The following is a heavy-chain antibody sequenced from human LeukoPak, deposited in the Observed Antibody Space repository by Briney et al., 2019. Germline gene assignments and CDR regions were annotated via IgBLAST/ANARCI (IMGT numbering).Heavy chain of an antibody. Sequence: PGRSLRLSCAASEFTFSSYGMHWVRQAPGKGLEWVAVIWNDGSNKYYADSVKGRFTISRDNSKNTLYLQMNSLRAEDTAVYYCARGTITFYYFDHWGQGTPVTVSS. CDR2: IWNDGSNK. J-gene: IGHJ4*02. D-gene: IGHD3-16*01. CDR1: EFTFSSYG. V-gene: IGHV3-33*01. CDR3: ARGTITFYYFDH.